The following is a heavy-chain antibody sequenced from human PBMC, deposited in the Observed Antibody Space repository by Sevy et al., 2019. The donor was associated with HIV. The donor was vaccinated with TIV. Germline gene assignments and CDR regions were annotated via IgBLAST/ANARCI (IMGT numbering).Heavy chain of an antibody. CDR2: ISISSYI. J-gene: IGHJ2*01. D-gene: IGHD2-2*01. V-gene: IGHV3-21*01. CDR1: GFTFSSYS. CDR3: ARGGYCSSTSCYNTAWYFDL. Sequence: GGSLRLSCAASGFTFSSYSMNWVRQAPGKGLEWVTSISISSYIYYADSVKGRFTISRDNAKNSLYLQMNSLRAEDTAVYYCARGGYCSSTSCYNTAWYFDLWGRGTLVTVSS.